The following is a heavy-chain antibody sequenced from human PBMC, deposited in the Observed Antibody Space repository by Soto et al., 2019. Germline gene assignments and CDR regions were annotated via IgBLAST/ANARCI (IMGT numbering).Heavy chain of an antibody. D-gene: IGHD3-9*01. CDR3: ARHPLYDILTGYPPYYFDY. V-gene: IGHV5-10-1*01. Sequence: GESLKISCKGSGYSFTSYWISWVRQMPGKGLEWMGRIDPSDSYTNYSPSFQGHVTISADKSISTAYLQWSSLKASDTATYYCARHPLYDILTGYPPYYFDYWGQGTLVTVSS. CDR1: GYSFTSYW. CDR2: IDPSDSYT. J-gene: IGHJ4*02.